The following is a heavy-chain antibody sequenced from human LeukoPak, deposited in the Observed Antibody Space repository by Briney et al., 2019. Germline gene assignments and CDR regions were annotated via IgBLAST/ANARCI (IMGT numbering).Heavy chain of an antibody. Sequence: GGSLRLSCAASGFTFSDYAMSWVRQAPGKGLEWVSAIGGGGSDTYYADSVKGRFTISRDNSKNTLYLQMNSLRAEDTAVYYCAKGAPRIVVVTAYPAPIDYWGQGTLVTVSS. J-gene: IGHJ4*02. V-gene: IGHV3-23*01. D-gene: IGHD2-21*02. CDR1: GFTFSDYA. CDR3: AKGAPRIVVVTAYPAPIDY. CDR2: IGGGGSDT.